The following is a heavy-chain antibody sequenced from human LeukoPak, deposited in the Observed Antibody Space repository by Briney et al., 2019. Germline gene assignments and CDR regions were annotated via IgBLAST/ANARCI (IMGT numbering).Heavy chain of an antibody. CDR3: ARDTYDSSGYYSHRGYYGMDV. Sequence: SETLSLTCAVYGGSFSGYYWSWIRQPPGKGLEWIGEINHSGSTNYNPSLKSRVTISVDTSKNQFSLKLSSVTAADTAVYYCARDTYDSSGYYSHRGYYGMDVWSQGTTVTVSS. CDR1: GGSFSGYY. V-gene: IGHV4-34*01. CDR2: INHSGST. J-gene: IGHJ6*02. D-gene: IGHD3-22*01.